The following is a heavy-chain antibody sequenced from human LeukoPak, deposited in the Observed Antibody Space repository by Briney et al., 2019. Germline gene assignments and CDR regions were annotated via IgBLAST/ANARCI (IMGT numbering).Heavy chain of an antibody. CDR1: GFTFSSYS. Sequence: GGSLRLSCAASGFTFSSYSMNWVRQVPGKGLEWVSSISSSSSYIYYADSVKGRFTISRDNAKNSLYLQMNSLRAEDTAVYYCARDRPLHTNSRFRDYWGQGTLVTVSS. CDR2: ISSSSSYI. J-gene: IGHJ4*02. D-gene: IGHD2-8*01. V-gene: IGHV3-21*01. CDR3: ARDRPLHTNSRFRDY.